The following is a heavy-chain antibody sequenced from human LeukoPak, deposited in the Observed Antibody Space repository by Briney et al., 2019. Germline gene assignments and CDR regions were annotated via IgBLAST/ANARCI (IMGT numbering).Heavy chain of an antibody. Sequence: PSETLSLTCSVSGGSISSGSYYWSWIRQPAGKGLEWIGRIFLSGSTNYNPSLKSRVTMSIATSKNQFSLSLRSVTAADTAVYYCAREYGKGLYDAFDIWGQGTMVTVSS. CDR2: IFLSGST. D-gene: IGHD4-17*01. CDR1: GGSISSGSYY. V-gene: IGHV4-61*02. CDR3: AREYGKGLYDAFDI. J-gene: IGHJ3*02.